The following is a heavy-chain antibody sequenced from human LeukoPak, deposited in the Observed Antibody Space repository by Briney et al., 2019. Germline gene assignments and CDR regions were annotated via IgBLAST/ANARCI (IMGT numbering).Heavy chain of an antibody. CDR1: RITISNNY. CDR2: IYGGDAT. CDR3: ATSQSTGWADY. V-gene: IGHV3-66*01. D-gene: IGHD2-2*01. J-gene: IGHJ4*02. Sequence: GGSLGLSCAASRITISNNYVSWVRQAPGKGLEWVSVIYGGDATYYADSVKGRFTISRDNSKNTFYLQMNSLRAEDTAVYYCATSQSTGWADYWGQGTLVTVSS.